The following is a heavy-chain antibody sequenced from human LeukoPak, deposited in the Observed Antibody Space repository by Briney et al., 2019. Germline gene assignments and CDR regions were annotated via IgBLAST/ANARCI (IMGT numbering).Heavy chain of an antibody. CDR1: GGSISSYY. CDR2: INHSGST. J-gene: IGHJ4*02. D-gene: IGHD2-15*01. CDR3: ARGKKRYCSGGSCAHDY. Sequence: SETLSLTCTVSGGSISSYYWSWIRQPPGKGLEWIGEINHSGSTNYNPSLKSRVTISVDTSKNQFSLKLSSVTVADTAVYYCARGKKRYCSGGSCAHDYWGQGTLVTVSS. V-gene: IGHV4-34*01.